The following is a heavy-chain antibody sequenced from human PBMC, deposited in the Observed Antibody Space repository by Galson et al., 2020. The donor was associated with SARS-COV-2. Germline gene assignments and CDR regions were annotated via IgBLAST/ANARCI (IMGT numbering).Heavy chain of an antibody. V-gene: IGHV3-73*01. CDR2: IKIKANNYPT. J-gene: IGHJ5*02. Sequence: GESLKIPFAASGSTFIVSPIHWVPQPSGKGLEWVGLIKIKANNYPTAYAASVKGRFTLPRDDSKNTAYLQMNSLRSEDTAVYYCTIGYCSSTTCYPRFDPWGQGTLVTVSS. CDR3: TIGYCSSTTCYPRFDP. CDR1: GSTFIVSP. D-gene: IGHD2-2*01.